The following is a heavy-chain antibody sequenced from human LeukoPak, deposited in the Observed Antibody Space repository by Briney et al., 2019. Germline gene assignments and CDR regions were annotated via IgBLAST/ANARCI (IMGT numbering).Heavy chain of an antibody. CDR1: GFTFSIYW. CDR3: ARDWGMTVADPNFDY. D-gene: IGHD6-19*01. CDR2: INPDGSGK. J-gene: IGHJ4*02. Sequence: HTGGSLRLSCAASGFTFSIYWMTWVRHTPGKGLEWVANINPDGSGKAYVDSVKGRFTISRDNAKKSVFLEMNSLRAEDTAVYYCARDWGMTVADPNFDYWGQGTLVTVSA. V-gene: IGHV3-7*01.